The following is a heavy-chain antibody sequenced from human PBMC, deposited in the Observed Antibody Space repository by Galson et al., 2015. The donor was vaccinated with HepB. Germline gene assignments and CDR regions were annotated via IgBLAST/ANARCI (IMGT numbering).Heavy chain of an antibody. D-gene: IGHD2-2*01. CDR1: GYTFTSYG. V-gene: IGHV1-18*01. Sequence: SVKVSCKASGYTFTSYGITWVRQAPGQGLEWMGWISPYNGNTNFAQNLQGRLTMTTDTSTSTAYMELRSLRSDDTAIYYCARDTEYQLLSGHFDYWGQGTLVTVSS. CDR3: ARDTEYQLLSGHFDY. J-gene: IGHJ4*02. CDR2: ISPYNGNT.